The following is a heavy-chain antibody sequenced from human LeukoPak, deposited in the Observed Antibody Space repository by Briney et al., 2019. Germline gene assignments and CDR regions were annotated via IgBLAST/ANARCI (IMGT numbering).Heavy chain of an antibody. CDR2: IYPGDSDT. J-gene: IGHJ1*01. D-gene: IGHD3-10*01. V-gene: IGHV5-51*01. Sequence: PGESLKISCKGSGYSFTSYWIGWVRQMPGKGLEWMGIIYPGDSDTRYSPSFQGQVTISADKSISTAYLQWSSLKASDTAMYYCARNYGSGSYYIPLGDWGQGTLVTASS. CDR3: ARNYGSGSYYIPLGD. CDR1: GYSFTSYW.